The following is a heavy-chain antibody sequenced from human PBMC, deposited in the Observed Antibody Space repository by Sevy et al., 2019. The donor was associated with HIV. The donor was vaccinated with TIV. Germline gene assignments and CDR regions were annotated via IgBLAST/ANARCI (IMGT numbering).Heavy chain of an antibody. V-gene: IGHV3-21*01. D-gene: IGHD1-20*01. CDR2: ISSSSTYI. Sequence: GGSLRLSCAASGFTFSSYKMIWVRQAPGQGLKWVSSISSSSTYISYADSVKGRFTISRDNAENSLFLQMNSLRAEDTAVYYCASLYNGFDYWGQGTLVTVSS. J-gene: IGHJ4*02. CDR1: GFTFSSYK. CDR3: ASLYNGFDY.